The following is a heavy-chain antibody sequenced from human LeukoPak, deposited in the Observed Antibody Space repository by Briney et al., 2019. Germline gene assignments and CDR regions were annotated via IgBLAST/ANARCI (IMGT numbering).Heavy chain of an antibody. Sequence: GGSLRLSCAASGFTFDDYGMNWVRQAPGKGLEWVSGINWNGGSTGYADSVKGRFTISRDNAQNSLYLQMNSLRAEDTALYYCARGDYYGSGSSGGDYWGQGTLVTVSS. CDR1: GFTFDDYG. CDR3: ARGDYYGSGSSGGDY. CDR2: INWNGGST. D-gene: IGHD3-10*01. V-gene: IGHV3-20*04. J-gene: IGHJ4*02.